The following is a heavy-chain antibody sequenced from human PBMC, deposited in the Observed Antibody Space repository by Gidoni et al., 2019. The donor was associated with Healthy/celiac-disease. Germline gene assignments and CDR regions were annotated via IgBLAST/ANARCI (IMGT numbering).Heavy chain of an antibody. D-gene: IGHD5-12*01. Sequence: QVQLQESVAGLEKPSETLSLTCTVAGGSISSYYWSWIRQPPWKGLEWIGYIYYSGSTNYNPSLKSRVTISVDTSKNQFSLKLSSVTAADTAVYYCARVKSGYSGYSGAFDYWGQGTLVTVSS. CDR3: ARVKSGYSGYSGAFDY. CDR2: IYYSGST. J-gene: IGHJ4*02. V-gene: IGHV4-59*01. CDR1: GGSISSYY.